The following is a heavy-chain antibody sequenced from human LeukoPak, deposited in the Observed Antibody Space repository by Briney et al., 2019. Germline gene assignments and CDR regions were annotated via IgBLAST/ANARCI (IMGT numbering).Heavy chain of an antibody. Sequence: AAVKVSCKASGYTFTDYYMHWVRQAPGQGLEWMGWINLNSGGTNLAQEFQGRVTMTRDTSISTAYMELSRLTSDDTAMYYCANIRKWLPYWGQGTLVTVSS. CDR1: GYTFTDYY. CDR3: ANIRKWLPY. D-gene: IGHD5-18*01. J-gene: IGHJ4*02. CDR2: INLNSGGT. V-gene: IGHV1-2*02.